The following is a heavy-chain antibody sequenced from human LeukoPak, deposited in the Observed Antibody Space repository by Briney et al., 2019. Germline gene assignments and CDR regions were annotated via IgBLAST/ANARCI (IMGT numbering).Heavy chain of an antibody. J-gene: IGHJ4*02. CDR1: GFTFSSYE. D-gene: IGHD3-22*01. V-gene: IGHV3-48*03. Sequence: PGGSLRLSCAASGFTFSSYEMNWVRQPPGKGLEWVSYISSSGSPIYYADSVKGRFTVSRDNAKNSLSLQMNSLRAEDTAVYYCASSFYESSGDSGLWYWGQGTLVTVSS. CDR2: ISSSGSPI. CDR3: ASSFYESSGDSGLWY.